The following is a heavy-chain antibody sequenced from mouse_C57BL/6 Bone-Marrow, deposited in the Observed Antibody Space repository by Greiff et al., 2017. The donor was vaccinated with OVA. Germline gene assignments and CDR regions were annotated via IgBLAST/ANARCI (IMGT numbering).Heavy chain of an antibody. J-gene: IGHJ1*03. CDR3: AIPVVDYWYFDV. Sequence: QVQLKQPGAELVKPGASVKVSCKASGYTFTSYWMHWVKQRPGQGLEWIGRIHPSDSDTNYNQKFKGKATLTVDKSSSTAYMQLSSLTSEDSAVYYCAIPVVDYWYFDVWGTGTTVTVSS. CDR1: GYTFTSYW. V-gene: IGHV1-74*01. CDR2: IHPSDSDT. D-gene: IGHD1-1*01.